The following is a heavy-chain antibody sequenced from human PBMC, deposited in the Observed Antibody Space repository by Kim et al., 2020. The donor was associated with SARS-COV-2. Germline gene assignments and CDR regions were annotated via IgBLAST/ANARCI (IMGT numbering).Heavy chain of an antibody. J-gene: IGHJ5*02. D-gene: IGHD1-26*01. CDR1: GFTVSSNY. Sequence: GGSLRLSCAASGFTVSSNYMSWVRQAPGKGLEWVSVIYSGGSTYYADSVKGRFTISRDNSKNTLYLQMNSLRAEDTAVYYCARMWFKWEPQTNWFDPWGQGTLVTVSS. CDR2: IYSGGST. V-gene: IGHV3-53*01. CDR3: ARMWFKWEPQTNWFDP.